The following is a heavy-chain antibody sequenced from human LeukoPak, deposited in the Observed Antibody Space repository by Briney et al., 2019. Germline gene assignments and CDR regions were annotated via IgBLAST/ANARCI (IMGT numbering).Heavy chain of an antibody. CDR3: VRDWNEKYDILTSLDY. Sequence: GGSLRLSCAASGFTFSSYWMTWVRQAPGKGLEWVANIRQDEGEKYYLHSVRGQFTISRDNAKNSLYLQMNSLRAEDTAVYYCVRDWNEKYDILTSLDYWSQGTLVIVSS. V-gene: IGHV3-7*01. CDR2: IRQDEGEK. D-gene: IGHD3-9*01. CDR1: GFTFSSYW. J-gene: IGHJ4*02.